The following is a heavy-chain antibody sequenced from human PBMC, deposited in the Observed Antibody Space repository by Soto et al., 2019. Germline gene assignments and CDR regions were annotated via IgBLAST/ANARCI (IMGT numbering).Heavy chain of an antibody. CDR3: ARVSGSYYFDY. CDR1: GGSFSGYY. V-gene: IGHV4-34*01. Sequence: SETLSLTCAVYGGSFSGYYRSWIRQPPGKGLEWIGEINHSGSTNYNPSFKSRVTISVDTSKNQFSLKLSSVTAADTAVYYCARVSGSYYFDYWGQGTLVTVSS. J-gene: IGHJ4*02. CDR2: INHSGST. D-gene: IGHD1-26*01.